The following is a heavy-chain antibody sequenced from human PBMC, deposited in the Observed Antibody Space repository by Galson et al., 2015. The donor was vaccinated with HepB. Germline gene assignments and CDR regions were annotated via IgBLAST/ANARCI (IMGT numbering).Heavy chain of an antibody. CDR1: GGSISNYY. V-gene: IGHV4-59*01. Sequence: ETLSLTCTVSGGSISNYYWSWVRQPPGKEPEWIGYIYYNGLTNYNPSLKSRVTISLDTSKNQFSLKLTSVTTADTAVYYCARDGWADWGPFDPWGQGILVTVSS. CDR3: ARDGWADWGPFDP. CDR2: IYYNGLT. D-gene: IGHD2-21*01. J-gene: IGHJ5*02.